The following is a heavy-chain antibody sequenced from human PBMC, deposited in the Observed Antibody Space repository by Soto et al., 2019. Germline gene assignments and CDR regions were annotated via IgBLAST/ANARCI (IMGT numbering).Heavy chain of an antibody. D-gene: IGHD2-8*02. CDR1: GGSMTSYY. V-gene: IGHV4-59*01. CDR3: ARRYSTGWFFDS. CDR2: IHHTGST. Sequence: PSETLSLTCSVSGGSMTSYYWAWIRQPPGKGLECLGYIHHTGSTNYHPSLKSRVRMSVGTSKNQLSLEVRSVTPADTAIYYCARRYSTGWFFDSWGPGSLVTVSS. J-gene: IGHJ4*02.